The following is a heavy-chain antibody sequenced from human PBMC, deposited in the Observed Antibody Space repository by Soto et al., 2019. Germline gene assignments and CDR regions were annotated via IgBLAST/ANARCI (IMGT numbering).Heavy chain of an antibody. CDR2: IIPIFGTT. Sequence: QVQLVQSGAEVKKPGSSVKVSCKASGGTFSSYGISWVRQAPGQGLEWMGGIIPIFGTTNYAQKFQGRVTXXAXXSTSTAYMELSSLRSEDTAVYYCARGPDYYDSSGYPWYFDLWGRGTLVTVSS. D-gene: IGHD3-22*01. J-gene: IGHJ2*01. CDR1: GGTFSSYG. V-gene: IGHV1-69*12. CDR3: ARGPDYYDSSGYPWYFDL.